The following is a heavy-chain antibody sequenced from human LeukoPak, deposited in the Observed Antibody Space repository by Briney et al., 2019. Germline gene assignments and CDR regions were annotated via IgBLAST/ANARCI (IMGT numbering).Heavy chain of an antibody. V-gene: IGHV1-8*01. CDR1: GYTFTSYD. Sequence: GASVKVSCKASGYTFTSYDINWVRQATGQGLEWMGWMNPNSGNTGYAQKFQGRVTMTRNASISTAYMELSSLRSEDTAVYYCARGTMTTVTTGDYWGQGTLVTVSP. CDR3: ARGTMTTVTTGDY. J-gene: IGHJ4*02. D-gene: IGHD4-17*01. CDR2: MNPNSGNT.